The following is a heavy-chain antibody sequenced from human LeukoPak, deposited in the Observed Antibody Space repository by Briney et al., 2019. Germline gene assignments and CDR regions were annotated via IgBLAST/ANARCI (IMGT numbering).Heavy chain of an antibody. CDR2: ISNSDNST. Sequence: GGTLRLSCAASGFTVSSYDMTWVRQAPGKGLEWVSTISNSDNSTYYADSVKGRFTFSRDNSKNTLYLQMNSLRAEDTAIYYCAKGLGVVIDFLVFDNWGQGTLVTVSS. J-gene: IGHJ4*02. CDR3: AKGLGVVIDFLVFDN. CDR1: GFTVSSYD. V-gene: IGHV3-23*01. D-gene: IGHD3-3*01.